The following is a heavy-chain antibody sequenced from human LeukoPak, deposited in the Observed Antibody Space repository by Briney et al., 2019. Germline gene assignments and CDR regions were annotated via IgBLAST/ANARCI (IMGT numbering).Heavy chain of an antibody. D-gene: IGHD5-24*01. J-gene: IGHJ5*02. V-gene: IGHV4-34*01. Sequence: SETLSLTCAVYGGSFSGYYWSWIRQPPGKGLEWIGSIYYSGSTYYNPSLKSRVTISVDTSKNQFSLKVSSVTAADTAVYYCAIGPVEMATTWGQGTLVTVSS. CDR3: AIGPVEMATT. CDR1: GGSFSGYY. CDR2: IYYSGST.